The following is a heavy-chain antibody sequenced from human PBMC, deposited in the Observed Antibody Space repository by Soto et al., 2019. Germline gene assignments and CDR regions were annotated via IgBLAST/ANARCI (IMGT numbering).Heavy chain of an antibody. CDR3: ARDRPLPRYYDIPFDI. Sequence: EVQLVESGGGLVQPGGSLRLSCAASGFTFSSYSMNWVRQAPGKGLEWVSYISSSSSTIYYADSVKGRFTISRANAKNSLYLQMNSLRAEDTAVYYCARDRPLPRYYDIPFDIWGQGTMVTVSS. D-gene: IGHD3-9*01. CDR2: ISSSSSTI. J-gene: IGHJ3*02. CDR1: GFTFSSYS. V-gene: IGHV3-48*01.